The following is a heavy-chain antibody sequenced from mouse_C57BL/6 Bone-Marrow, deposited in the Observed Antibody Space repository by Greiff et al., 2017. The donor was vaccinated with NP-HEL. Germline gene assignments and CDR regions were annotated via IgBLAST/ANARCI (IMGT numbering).Heavy chain of an antibody. Sequence: VQLQQPGAELVKPGASVKLSCKASGYTFTSYWMHWVKQRPGQGLEWIGMIHPNSGSTNYNEKFKSKATLTVDKSSSTAYMQLSSLTSEDSAVDYCARRRRQLRFAYWGQGTLVTVSA. CDR3: ARRRRQLRFAY. CDR1: GYTFTSYW. CDR2: IHPNSGST. J-gene: IGHJ3*01. D-gene: IGHD3-2*02. V-gene: IGHV1-64*01.